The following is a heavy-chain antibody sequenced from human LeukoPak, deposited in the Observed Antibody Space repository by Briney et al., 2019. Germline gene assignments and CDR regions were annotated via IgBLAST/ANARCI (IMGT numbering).Heavy chain of an antibody. D-gene: IGHD3-22*01. CDR1: GGSFSGYY. CDR3: ARTPTYYYDSSGYYSPWGFYMDV. J-gene: IGHJ6*03. Sequence: SETLSLTCAVYGGSFSGYYWSWIRQPPGKGLEWIGEINHSGSTNYNPSLKRLVTITVDTSKNQFSLKLSSVTAADTAVYYCARTPTYYYDSSGYYSPWGFYMDVWGKGTTVTISS. CDR2: INHSGST. V-gene: IGHV4-34*01.